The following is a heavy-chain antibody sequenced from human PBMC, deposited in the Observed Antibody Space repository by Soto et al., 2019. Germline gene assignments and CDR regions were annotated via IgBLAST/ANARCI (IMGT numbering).Heavy chain of an antibody. CDR3: AHLTYYYDSSGYYSRAEYFQH. CDR2: IYWDDDK. CDR1: GFSLRTSGVG. V-gene: IGHV2-5*02. D-gene: IGHD3-22*01. J-gene: IGHJ1*01. Sequence: QITLKESGPTLVKPTQTLTLTCTFSGFSLRTSGVGVGWIRQPPGKALEWLALIYWDDDKRYSPSLKSRLTITKDTSKNQVVLTMTNMDPVDTATYYCAHLTYYYDSSGYYSRAEYFQHWGQGTLVTVSS.